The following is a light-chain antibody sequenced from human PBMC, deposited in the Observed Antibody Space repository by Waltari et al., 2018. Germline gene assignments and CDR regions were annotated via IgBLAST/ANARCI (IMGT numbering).Light chain of an antibody. J-gene: IGKJ2*01. CDR3: QQSFSNSPYT. CDR2: VAS. V-gene: IGKV1-39*01. CDR1: QPISTY. Sequence: DIQMTQSPSSLSASVGDRVSITCRASQPISTYLNWYQQKPGAAPQLLIYVASSLQSGVPSRVSGSGSGTDFTLTIDSLQPEDFATYYCQQSFSNSPYTFGQGTKVEIK.